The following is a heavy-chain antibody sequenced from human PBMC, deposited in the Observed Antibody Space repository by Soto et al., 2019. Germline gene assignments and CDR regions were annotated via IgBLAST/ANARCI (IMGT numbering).Heavy chain of an antibody. J-gene: IGHJ4*02. D-gene: IGHD2-8*02. CDR1: GYTFINYY. CDR2: INPTGGST. CDR3: ERHLAAGDV. V-gene: IGHV1-46*01. Sequence: QVQLVQSGAEVKKPGASVKVSFKASGYTFINYYIHWVRQAPGHGLEWMAIINPTGGSTNYAQKFQSKLTLTMDTSTSTVYMKRSSRTSEDPAMYYCERHLAAGDVWGQGTLVTVSS.